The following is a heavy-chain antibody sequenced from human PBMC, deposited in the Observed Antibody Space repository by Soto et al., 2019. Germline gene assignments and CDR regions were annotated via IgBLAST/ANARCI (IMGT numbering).Heavy chain of an antibody. CDR3: SISNSYGRGDL. CDR1: GGTLNSYT. J-gene: IGHJ4*02. CDR2: IIPVFGTT. D-gene: IGHD4-17*01. V-gene: IGHV1-69*01. Sequence: QVQLVQSGAEVKKPGSSVRVSCKASGGTLNSYTISWVRQAPGEGLEWMGGIIPVFGTTDYAQKFQGRVTITADQCTGTASLDLFSRSSEDTAIYYCSISNSYGRGDLWGEGTLGNVSS.